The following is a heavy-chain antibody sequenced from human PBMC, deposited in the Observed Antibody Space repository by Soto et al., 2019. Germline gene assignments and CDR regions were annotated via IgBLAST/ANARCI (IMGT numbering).Heavy chain of an antibody. CDR1: GFTFTSHY. V-gene: IGHV1-46*04. Sequence: QVHLVQSAAGVQKPGASVKVSCKASGFTFTSHYIHWVRQAPGQGLEWMGIINPSSGRTNYAQRLQGRLTMARDTSTSTVYLELSSLKSEDTAVYYCASWGGNIPSSTTDFWSGPFDYWGQGTLVTVSS. CDR2: INPSSGRT. D-gene: IGHD3-3*01. J-gene: IGHJ4*02. CDR3: ASWGGNIPSSTTDFWSGPFDY.